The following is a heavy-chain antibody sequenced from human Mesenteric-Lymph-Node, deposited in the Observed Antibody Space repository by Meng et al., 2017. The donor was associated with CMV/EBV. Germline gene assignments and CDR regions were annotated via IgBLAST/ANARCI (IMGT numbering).Heavy chain of an antibody. D-gene: IGHD6-6*01. V-gene: IGHV4-38-2*02. Sequence: GSLRLSCSVSGYSINSGYYWGWIRQPPGKGRGWIGEINHSGSTNYNPSLKSRVTISVDTSKNQFSLKLSSVTAADTAVYYCARGRAARHNWFDPWGQGTLVTVSS. CDR2: INHSGST. J-gene: IGHJ5*02. CDR3: ARGRAARHNWFDP. CDR1: GYSINSGYY.